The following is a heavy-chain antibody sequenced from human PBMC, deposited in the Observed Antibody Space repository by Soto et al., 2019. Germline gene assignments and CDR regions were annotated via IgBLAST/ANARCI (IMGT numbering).Heavy chain of an antibody. CDR1: GYTFTTYG. CDR2: INVYNGNT. V-gene: IGHV1-18*01. J-gene: IGHJ5*02. D-gene: IGHD3-10*01. CDR3: ARGVGSGIYYNQYTWFDP. Sequence: GASVKVSCKASGYTFTTYGISWVRQAPGQGLEWMGWINVYNGNTKYAQKLQGRVTMTTDTSTSTAYMELRSLISDDTAVYYCARGVGSGIYYNQYTWFDPWGQGTLVTVSS.